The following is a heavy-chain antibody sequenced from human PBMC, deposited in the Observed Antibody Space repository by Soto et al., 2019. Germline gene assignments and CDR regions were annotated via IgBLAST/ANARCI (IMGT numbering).Heavy chain of an antibody. CDR2: IYPGDSDT. D-gene: IGHD3-16*02. CDR1: GYSFTSYW. Sequence: PGESLKISCKGSGYSFTSYWIGWVRQMPGKGLEWMGIIYPGDSDTRYSPSFQGQVTISADKSISTAYLQWSSLKASDTAMYYCARQAVDYVWGSYRSRRYYYYYGMDVWGQGTTVTVYS. J-gene: IGHJ6*02. CDR3: ARQAVDYVWGSYRSRRYYYYYGMDV. V-gene: IGHV5-51*01.